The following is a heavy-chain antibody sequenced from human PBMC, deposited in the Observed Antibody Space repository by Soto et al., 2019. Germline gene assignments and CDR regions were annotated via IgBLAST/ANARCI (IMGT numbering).Heavy chain of an antibody. CDR3: ARESEDLTSNFGY. J-gene: IGHJ4*02. CDR1: GFTFTRYS. V-gene: IGHV3-21*06. CDR2: ISSTTNYI. Sequence: GGSLRLSCAASGFTFTRYSMNWVRQAPGKGLEWVSSISSTTNYIYYGDSMKGRFTISRDNAKNSLYLEMNSLRAEDTAVYYCARESEDLTSNFGYWGQGTLVTVSS.